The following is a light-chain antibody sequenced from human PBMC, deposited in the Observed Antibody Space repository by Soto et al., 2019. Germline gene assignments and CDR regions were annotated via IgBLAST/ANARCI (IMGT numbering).Light chain of an antibody. Sequence: QSALTQPASVSGSPGQSITISCTGTSSDVGAYNYVSWYQQHPGKAPKLMIYDVSYRPSGVSNRFSGSKSGNMASLTISGLQAEDEADYYCTSYTSSGTPTFGGGTKLTVL. V-gene: IGLV2-14*03. CDR3: TSYTSSGTPT. J-gene: IGLJ2*01. CDR1: SSDVGAYNY. CDR2: DVS.